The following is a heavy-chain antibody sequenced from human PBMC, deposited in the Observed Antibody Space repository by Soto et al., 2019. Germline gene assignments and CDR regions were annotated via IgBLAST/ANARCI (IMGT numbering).Heavy chain of an antibody. V-gene: IGHV4-59*08. CDR1: GDSVTSHY. D-gene: IGHD5-12*01. CDR2: MHYTGFS. J-gene: IGHJ4*02. Sequence: TSETLSLTCSFSGDSVTSHYLTWIRQSPEKGLEWIGYMHYTGFSHYNPSLKSRVTISVDTSKNQFSLKLSSVTAADTAVYYCARHRRGYEGPNFYFDYWGQGTLVTVSS. CDR3: ARHRRGYEGPNFYFDY.